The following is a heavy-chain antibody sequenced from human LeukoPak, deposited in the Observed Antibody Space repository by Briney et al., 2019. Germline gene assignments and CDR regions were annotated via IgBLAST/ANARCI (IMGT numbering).Heavy chain of an antibody. CDR3: AKVRTNWALIKDAFDI. J-gene: IGHJ3*02. D-gene: IGHD7-27*01. V-gene: IGHV3-74*03. CDR2: ITSDGSST. Sequence: GGSLRLSCAASGFTFSSTWMNWVRQPPGKGLVWVARITSDGSSTTYAESVKGRFTISRDNSKNTLYLQMNSLRAEDTAIYYCAKVRTNWALIKDAFDIWGQGTMVTVSS. CDR1: GFTFSSTW.